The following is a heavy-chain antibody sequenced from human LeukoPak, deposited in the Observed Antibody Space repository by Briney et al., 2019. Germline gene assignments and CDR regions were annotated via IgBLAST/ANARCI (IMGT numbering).Heavy chain of an antibody. J-gene: IGHJ4*02. Sequence: GGCLRLSCAASGSTFSGYAMSWVRQAPGKGLEWVSAISDSGGSTYYADSVKGRFTISRDNSKNTLYLQMNSLRAEDTAVYYCASGHDYGDLVWGQGTLVTVSS. D-gene: IGHD4-17*01. CDR2: ISDSGGST. CDR1: GSTFSGYA. CDR3: ASGHDYGDLV. V-gene: IGHV3-23*01.